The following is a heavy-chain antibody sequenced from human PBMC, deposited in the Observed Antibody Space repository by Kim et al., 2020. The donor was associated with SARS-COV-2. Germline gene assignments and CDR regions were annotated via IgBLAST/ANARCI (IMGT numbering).Heavy chain of an antibody. Sequence: GGSLRLSCAASGFTFSSYAMHWVRQAPGTGLEWVALISYDGNNKYYADSVKGRITISRDNSNNMMYLQMNNLRVEDTAVYYCARDGGPNFWSGYPYWYVDLWGRGTQATVSS. D-gene: IGHD3-3*01. CDR3: ARDGGPNFWSGYPYWYVDL. CDR1: GFTFSSYA. CDR2: ISYDGNNK. J-gene: IGHJ2*01. V-gene: IGHV3-30-3*01.